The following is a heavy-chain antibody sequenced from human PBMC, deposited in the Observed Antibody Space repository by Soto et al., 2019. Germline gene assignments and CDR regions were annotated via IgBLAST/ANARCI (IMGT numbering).Heavy chain of an antibody. CDR1: GYTFTSYY. CDR2: INPSGGST. Sequence: QVQLVQSGAEVKKPGASVKVSCKASGYTFTSYYMHWVRQAPGQGLEWMGIINPSGGSTSYAQKFQGRVTMTRDTSTSTVYMELSSLRSEDTAVYYCARDLLHFRDYYYYGMDVWGQGTTVTVSS. V-gene: IGHV1-46*01. J-gene: IGHJ6*02. CDR3: ARDLLHFRDYYYYGMDV.